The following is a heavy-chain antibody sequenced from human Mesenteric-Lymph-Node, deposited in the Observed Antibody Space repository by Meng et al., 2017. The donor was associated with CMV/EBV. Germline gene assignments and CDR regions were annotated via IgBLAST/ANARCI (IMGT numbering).Heavy chain of an antibody. CDR2: IKQDGSEK. CDR3: ARDAWWLLLRWYFDY. J-gene: IGHJ4*02. CDR1: GFTVSSYA. Sequence: SGFTVSSYAMDWVRQAPGKGLEWVANIKQDGSEKYYVDSVKGRFTISRDNAKNSLYLQMNSLRAEDTAVYYCARDAWWLLLRWYFDYWGQGTLVTVSS. D-gene: IGHD3-22*01. V-gene: IGHV3-7*01.